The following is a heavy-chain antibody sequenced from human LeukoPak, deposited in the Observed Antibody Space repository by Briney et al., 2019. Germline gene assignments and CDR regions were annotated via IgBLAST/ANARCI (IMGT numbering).Heavy chain of an antibody. CDR2: IKSKTDGGTT. V-gene: IGHV3-15*01. Sequence: GRSLRLSCAASGFTFSSYGMHWVRQAPGKGLEWVGRIKSKTDGGTTDYAAPVKGRFTISRDDSKNMLYLQMNSLKTEDTAVYSCTTDYDSGTWGQGTLVTVSS. CDR1: GFTFSSYG. CDR3: TTDYDSGT. J-gene: IGHJ4*02. D-gene: IGHD3-10*01.